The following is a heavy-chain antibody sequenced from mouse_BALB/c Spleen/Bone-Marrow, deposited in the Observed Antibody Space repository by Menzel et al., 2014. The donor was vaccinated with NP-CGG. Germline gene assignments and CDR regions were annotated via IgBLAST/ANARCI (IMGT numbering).Heavy chain of an antibody. CDR1: GYTFXSYW. CDR2: IYPSDSYT. J-gene: IGHJ2*01. V-gene: IGHV1-69*02. Sequence: QVQLQQPGAELVRPGASVKLSCKASGYTFXSYWINWVKQRPGRGLEWIGNIYPSDSYTNYNQKFKDKATLTVDKSSSTAYMQLSSPTSEDSAVYYCTRSYGSSYEYYFDYWGQGTTLTVSS. CDR3: TRSYGSSYEYYFDY. D-gene: IGHD1-1*01.